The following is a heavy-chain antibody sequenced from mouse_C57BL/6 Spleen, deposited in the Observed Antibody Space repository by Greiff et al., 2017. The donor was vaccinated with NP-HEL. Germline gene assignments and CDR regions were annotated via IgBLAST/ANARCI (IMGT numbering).Heavy chain of an antibody. CDR3: AKLYSNYERDYFDY. Sequence: QVQLQQPGAELVKPGASVKMSCKASGYTFTSYWITWVKQRPGQGLEWIGDIYPGSGSTNYNEKFKSKATLTVDTSSSTAYMQLSSLTSEDSAVYYCAKLYSNYERDYFDYWGQGTTLTVSS. CDR1: GYTFTSYW. V-gene: IGHV1-55*01. CDR2: IYPGSGST. J-gene: IGHJ2*01. D-gene: IGHD2-5*01.